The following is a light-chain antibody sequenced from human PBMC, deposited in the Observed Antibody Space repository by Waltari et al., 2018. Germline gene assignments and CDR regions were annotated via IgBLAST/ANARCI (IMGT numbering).Light chain of an antibody. CDR2: SAS. V-gene: IGKV1-39*01. CDR1: QNIRNY. CDR3: QQSYSTLYS. J-gene: IGKJ2*03. Sequence: DIQMTQSPSSLSASVGDRVTISCRAGQNIRNYLNWYQHSPGKAPKPLIHSASNLQDGVPSRFSGSGSGTDFTLTISSLQAEDFATYYCQQSYSTLYSFGQGTK.